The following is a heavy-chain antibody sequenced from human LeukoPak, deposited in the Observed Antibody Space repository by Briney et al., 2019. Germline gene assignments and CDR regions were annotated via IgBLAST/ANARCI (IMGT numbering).Heavy chain of an antibody. CDR1: GGSVSSGSYY. V-gene: IGHV4-61*03. Sequence: PSETLSLTCTVSGGSVSSGSYYWSWIRQPPGKGLEWLGYIYYSGSTNYNPSLKSRVTISADTSKNHFSLKLSSVTAADTAVYYCARKRQFRWFDPWGQGTLVTVSS. CDR2: IYYSGST. D-gene: IGHD4-11*01. J-gene: IGHJ5*02. CDR3: ARKRQFRWFDP.